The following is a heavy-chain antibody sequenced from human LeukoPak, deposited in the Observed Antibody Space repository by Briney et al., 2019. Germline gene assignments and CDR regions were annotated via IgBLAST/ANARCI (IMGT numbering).Heavy chain of an antibody. CDR3: ARVSYDIVVVPAAMRGYYYYYYMDV. Sequence: PGGSLRLSCAASGFTFDDYGMSWVRQAPGKGLEWVSGINWNGGSTGYADSVEGRFTISRDNAKNSLYLQMNSLRAEDTALYYCARVSYDIVVVPAAMRGYYYYYYMDVWGKGTTVTVSS. J-gene: IGHJ6*03. D-gene: IGHD2-2*01. V-gene: IGHV3-20*04. CDR2: INWNGGST. CDR1: GFTFDDYG.